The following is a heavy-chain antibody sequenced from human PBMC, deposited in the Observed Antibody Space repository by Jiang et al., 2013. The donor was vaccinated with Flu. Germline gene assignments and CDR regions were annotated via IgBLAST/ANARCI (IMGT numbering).Heavy chain of an antibody. J-gene: IGHJ6*02. Sequence: GLVKPSQTLSLTCAISGDSVSSNSAAWNWIRQSPSRGLEWLGRTYYRSKWYNDYAVSVKSRITINPDTSKNQFSLQLNSVTPEDTAVYYCAGSKAGSIAVAGTTAFWFYGMDVWGQGTTITVSS. D-gene: IGHD6-19*01. CDR1: GDSVSSNSAA. CDR3: AGSKAGSIAVAGTTAFWFYGMDV. CDR2: TYYRSKWYN. V-gene: IGHV6-1*01.